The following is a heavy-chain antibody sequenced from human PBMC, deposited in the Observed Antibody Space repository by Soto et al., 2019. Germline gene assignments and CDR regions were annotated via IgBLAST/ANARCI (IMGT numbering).Heavy chain of an antibody. J-gene: IGHJ4*02. D-gene: IGHD6-19*01. CDR1: GGPISSGNW. CDR3: SGGAGTGLYYFDY. V-gene: IGHV4-4*02. Sequence: SESLSLTFADSGGPISSGNWWSWVRQPPGKGLEWIGEIYHSGSTNYNPSLKSRVTISVDKSKNQFSLKLSSVTAADTAVYYCSGGAGTGLYYFDYWGQG. CDR2: IYHSGST.